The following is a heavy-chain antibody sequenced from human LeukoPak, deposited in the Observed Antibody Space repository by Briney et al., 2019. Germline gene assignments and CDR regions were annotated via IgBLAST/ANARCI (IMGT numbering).Heavy chain of an antibody. Sequence: SETLSLTCAVYGGSFSGYYWSWIRQPPGKGLEWIGEINHSGSTNYNPSLKSRVTISVDTSKNQFSLKLSSVTAADTAVYYCARKPGGYYYYYMDVWGKGTTVTVSS. V-gene: IGHV4-34*01. CDR2: INHSGST. CDR1: GGSFSGYY. J-gene: IGHJ6*03. D-gene: IGHD1-14*01. CDR3: ARKPGGYYYYYMDV.